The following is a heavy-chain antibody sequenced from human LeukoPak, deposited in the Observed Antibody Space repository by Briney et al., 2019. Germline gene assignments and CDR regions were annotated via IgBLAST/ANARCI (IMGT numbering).Heavy chain of an antibody. D-gene: IGHD6-6*01. Sequence: SETLSLTCTVSGGSISSGSYYWSWIRQPAGKGLEWIGRIYTSGSTNYNPSLKSRVTISVDTSKNQFSLKLSSVTAADTAVYYCATPSSSSLYDAFDIWGQGTMVTVSS. CDR2: IYTSGST. CDR1: GGSISSGSYY. CDR3: ATPSSSSLYDAFDI. V-gene: IGHV4-61*02. J-gene: IGHJ3*02.